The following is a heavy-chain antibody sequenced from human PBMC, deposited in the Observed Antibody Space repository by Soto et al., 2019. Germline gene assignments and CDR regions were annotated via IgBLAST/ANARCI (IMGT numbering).Heavy chain of an antibody. CDR2: IYYSGST. CDR3: ARHTGSSWYEFDY. J-gene: IGHJ4*02. D-gene: IGHD6-13*01. CDR1: VGSIGSISYY. V-gene: IGHV4-39*01. Sequence: QLQLQESGPGLVKPSETLSLTCTVSVGSIGSISYYWGWIRQPPGRGLEGIGSIYYSGSTYYNPSLKSRVTISVDTSKNQFSLKLSSVTAADTAVYYCARHTGSSWYEFDYWGQGTLVTVSS.